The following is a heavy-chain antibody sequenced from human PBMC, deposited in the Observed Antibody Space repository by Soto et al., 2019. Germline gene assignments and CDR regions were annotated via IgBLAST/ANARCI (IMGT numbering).Heavy chain of an antibody. CDR2: MSYDGSNK. Sequence: QVQLVESGGGVVQPGRSLRLSCAASGFTFSSYTMHWVRQAPGKGLEWVARMSYDGSNKYYSDSVKGRFTISRDNSKNTLFLQMYSLRAEDTAVYYCARGAGIAVAGTSFDYWGQGTLVTVSS. V-gene: IGHV3-30-3*01. CDR1: GFTFSSYT. CDR3: ARGAGIAVAGTSFDY. J-gene: IGHJ4*02. D-gene: IGHD6-19*01.